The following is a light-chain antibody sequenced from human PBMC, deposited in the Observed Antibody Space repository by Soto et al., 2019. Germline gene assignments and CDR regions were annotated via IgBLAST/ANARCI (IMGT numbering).Light chain of an antibody. CDR3: QQSYSTSIT. J-gene: IGKJ5*01. V-gene: IGKV1-39*01. Sequence: DIQMTQSPSSLSASVGDRVTITCRASQSISSYLNWYQQKPGKAPKLLIYAASCLQSGVPSRFSGSGSGTDFTLTISSLQPEDFATYYCQQSYSTSITFGQGTRLEIK. CDR1: QSISSY. CDR2: AAS.